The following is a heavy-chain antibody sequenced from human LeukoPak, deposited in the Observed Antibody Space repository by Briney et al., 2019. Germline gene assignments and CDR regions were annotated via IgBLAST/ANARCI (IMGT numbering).Heavy chain of an antibody. CDR3: ARHGPTLAYCGGDCYSDWFDP. CDR2: TYYSGST. D-gene: IGHD2-21*02. Sequence: SETLSLTCTVSGGSISSYYWSWIRQPPGKALECIVYTYYSGSTNYNPSLKSRVTISVDTSKNQFSLKLSSVTAADTAVYYCARHGPTLAYCGGDCYSDWFDPWGQGTLVTVSS. CDR1: GGSISSYY. J-gene: IGHJ5*02. V-gene: IGHV4-59*08.